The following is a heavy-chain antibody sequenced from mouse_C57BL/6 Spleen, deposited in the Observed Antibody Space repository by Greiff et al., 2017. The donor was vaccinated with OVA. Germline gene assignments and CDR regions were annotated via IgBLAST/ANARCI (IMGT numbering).Heavy chain of an antibody. CDR2: IDPETGGT. Sequence: QVQLKESGAELVRPGASVTLSCKASGYTFTDYEMHWVKQTPVHGLEWIGAIDPETGGTAYNQKFKGKAILTADKSSSTAYMELRSLTSEDSAVYYCTTIYYGNYDYWGQGTTLTVSS. D-gene: IGHD2-1*01. CDR1: GYTFTDYE. J-gene: IGHJ2*01. V-gene: IGHV1-15*01. CDR3: TTIYYGNYDY.